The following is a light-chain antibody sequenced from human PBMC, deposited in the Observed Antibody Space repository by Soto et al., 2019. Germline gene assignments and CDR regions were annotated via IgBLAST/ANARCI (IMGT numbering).Light chain of an antibody. CDR3: QQYGDSPLYT. CDR1: QSVSSSH. V-gene: IGKV3-20*01. J-gene: IGKJ2*01. CDR2: GAS. Sequence: DIVLTQSPGTLSLSPGEGATLSCRASQSVSSSHLAWYQQKPGQAPRLVIYGASSRATGIPDRFSGSGSGTDFTLTISRLEPEDFAVYYCQQYGDSPLYTFGQGTTLEIK.